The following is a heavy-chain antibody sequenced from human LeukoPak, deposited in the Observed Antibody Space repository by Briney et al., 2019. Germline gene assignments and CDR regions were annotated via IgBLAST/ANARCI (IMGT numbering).Heavy chain of an antibody. CDR3: ARVGGSYYGWFDP. D-gene: IGHD1-26*01. V-gene: IGHV4-59*01. Sequence: SETLSLTCSVSGGSISSYYWSWIRQPPGKGLEWIGYIYHSGSTNYNPSLKSRVTISVDTSKNQFSLKLSSVTAADTAVYYCARVGGSYYGWFDPWGQGTLVTVSS. CDR1: GGSISSYY. J-gene: IGHJ5*02. CDR2: IYHSGST.